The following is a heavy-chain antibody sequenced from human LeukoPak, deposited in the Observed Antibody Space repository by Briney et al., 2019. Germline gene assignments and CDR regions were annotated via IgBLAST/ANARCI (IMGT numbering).Heavy chain of an antibody. CDR1: GFTFSSYW. Sequence: GGSLRLSCAASGFTFSSYWMSWVRQAPGRGLEWVANIKGDGSEKYYVDSVKGRFTISRDNAKNSLYLQMNSLRAVDTAVYYCATSRDVSLWFGELYWGQGTLVTVSS. V-gene: IGHV3-7*01. D-gene: IGHD3-10*01. CDR3: ATSRDVSLWFGELY. J-gene: IGHJ4*02. CDR2: IKGDGSEK.